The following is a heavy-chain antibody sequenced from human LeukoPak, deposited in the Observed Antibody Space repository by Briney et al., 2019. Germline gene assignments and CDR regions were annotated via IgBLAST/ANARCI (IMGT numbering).Heavy chain of an antibody. CDR2: INPSGGST. D-gene: IGHD2-21*02. Sequence: ASVKVSCKASGYTFTSYYMHWVRQAPGQGLEWMGIINPSGGSTSYAQKFQGKVTITTDESTSTAYMELSSLRSEDTAVYYCARDEGYCGGDCYSSGFDYWGQGTLVTVSS. V-gene: IGHV1-46*01. CDR3: ARDEGYCGGDCYSSGFDY. J-gene: IGHJ4*02. CDR1: GYTFTSYY.